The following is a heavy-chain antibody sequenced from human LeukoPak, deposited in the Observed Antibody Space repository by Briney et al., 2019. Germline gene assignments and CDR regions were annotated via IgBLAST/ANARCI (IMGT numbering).Heavy chain of an antibody. CDR1: GFTFNTYW. CDR3: ARDPVRRDSY. Sequence: SGGSLRLSCAASGFTFNTYWMHWVRQAPGKGLVWVSHINPDGSQTNYADSVTGRLTISRDNAKNTLYLQMNSLRAEDTAVYYCARDPVRRDSYWGQGTLVTVSS. J-gene: IGHJ4*02. V-gene: IGHV3-74*01. D-gene: IGHD3-10*01. CDR2: INPDGSQT.